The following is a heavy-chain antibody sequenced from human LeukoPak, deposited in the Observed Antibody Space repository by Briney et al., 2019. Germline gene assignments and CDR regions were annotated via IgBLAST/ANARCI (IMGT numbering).Heavy chain of an antibody. J-gene: IGHJ4*02. CDR3: ARGRLQLWSYPFDY. Sequence: PSQTLSLTCTVSGGSISSGGYYWSWIRPHPGKGLEWIGYIYYSGSTYYNPSLKSRVTISVDTSKNQFSLKLSSVTAADTAVYYCARGRLQLWSYPFDYWGQGTLVTVSS. V-gene: IGHV4-31*03. CDR2: IYYSGST. D-gene: IGHD5-18*01. CDR1: GGSISSGGYY.